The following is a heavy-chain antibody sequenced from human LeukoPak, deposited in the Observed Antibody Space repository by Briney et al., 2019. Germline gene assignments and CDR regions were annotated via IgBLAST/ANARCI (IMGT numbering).Heavy chain of an antibody. Sequence: GGSLRLSCAASGFTFSSYSMNWVRQAPGKGLEWVSSISSSSSYIYYADSVKGRFTISRDNAKNSLYLQMNSLRAEDTAVYYCARQRTLWFGGYAFDIWGQGTMVTVSS. CDR2: ISSSSSYI. V-gene: IGHV3-21*01. J-gene: IGHJ3*02. D-gene: IGHD3-10*01. CDR3: ARQRTLWFGGYAFDI. CDR1: GFTFSSYS.